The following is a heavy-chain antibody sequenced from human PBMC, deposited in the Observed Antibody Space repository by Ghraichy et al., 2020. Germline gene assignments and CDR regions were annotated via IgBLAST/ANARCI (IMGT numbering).Heavy chain of an antibody. CDR2: ISASGAGT. J-gene: IGHJ4*02. V-gene: IGHV3-23*01. CDR3: AKSPLTHSGEGDS. CDR1: GFTFRSYA. Sequence: GGSLRLSCVASGFTFRSYAMTWVRQAPGKGLEWVSTISASGAGTYSADSVKGRFTISRDNSKNTLSLQMNSLRAEDTAIYYCAKSPLTHSGEGDSWGQGTLVTVSS. D-gene: IGHD1-26*01.